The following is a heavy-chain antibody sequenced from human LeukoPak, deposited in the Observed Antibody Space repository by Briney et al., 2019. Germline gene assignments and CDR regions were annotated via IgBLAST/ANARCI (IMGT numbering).Heavy chain of an antibody. CDR3: ARRFYQTNVYDRHFDH. J-gene: IGHJ4*02. CDR1: GFTFSRDW. V-gene: IGHV3-74*03. D-gene: IGHD3-16*01. CDR2: IIDDGSIT. Sequence: GGSLRLSCAASGFTFSRDWMHWVRQAPGKGQEWVSRIIDDGSITTYADSVQGRFTISRDNAKSTMFLQMNSLRAEDTAVYFCARRFYQTNVYDRHFDHWGQGILVTVSS.